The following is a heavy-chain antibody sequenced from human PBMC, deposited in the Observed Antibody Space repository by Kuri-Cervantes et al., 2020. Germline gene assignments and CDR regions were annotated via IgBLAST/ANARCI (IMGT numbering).Heavy chain of an antibody. CDR3: AKATYCGGDCYSNYSDY. D-gene: IGHD2-21*02. CDR1: GFTFSSYG. Sequence: GESLKISCAASGFTFSSYGMHWVRQAPGKGLEWVAVISYDGSNKYYADSVKGRFTISRDNSKNTLYLQMNSLRAEDTAVYYCAKATYCGGDCYSNYSDYWGQGTLVTVSS. J-gene: IGHJ4*02. V-gene: IGHV3-30*18. CDR2: ISYDGSNK.